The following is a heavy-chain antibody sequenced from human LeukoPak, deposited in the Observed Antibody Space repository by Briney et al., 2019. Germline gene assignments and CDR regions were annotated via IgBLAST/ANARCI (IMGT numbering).Heavy chain of an antibody. V-gene: IGHV4-59*01. CDR3: ARVKEGFDI. J-gene: IGHJ3*02. D-gene: IGHD4-23*01. CDR2: IYYSGST. CDR1: GGSISSYY. Sequence: PSETLSLTYTVSGGSISSYYWSWIRQPPGKGLEWIGYIYYSGSTNYNPSLKSRVTISVDTSKNQFSLKLSSVTAADTAVYYCARVKEGFDIWGQGTMVTVSS.